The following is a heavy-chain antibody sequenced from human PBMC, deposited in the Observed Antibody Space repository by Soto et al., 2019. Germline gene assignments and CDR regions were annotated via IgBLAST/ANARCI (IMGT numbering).Heavy chain of an antibody. D-gene: IGHD4-17*01. J-gene: IGHJ3*02. CDR3: ATARQTTVTHDAFDI. CDR2: ISAYNGNT. V-gene: IGHV1-18*01. Sequence: ASVKVSCKASGYTFTSYGISWVRQAPGQGLEWMGWISAYNGNTNYAQKLQGRVTMTTDTSTSTAYMELRSLRSDDTAVYYCATARQTTVTHDAFDIWGQGTMVTVSS. CDR1: GYTFTSYG.